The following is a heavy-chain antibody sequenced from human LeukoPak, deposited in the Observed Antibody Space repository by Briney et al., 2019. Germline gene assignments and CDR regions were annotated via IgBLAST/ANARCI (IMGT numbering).Heavy chain of an antibody. CDR3: ATHPPKLCTGGSCSDY. Sequence: SETLSLTCTVSGGSISSHSWSWIRQPPGKGLEWIGYIYYSGSTNYNPSLKSRVTISIDTSKNQFSLKLSSVTAADTAVYYCATHPPKLCTGGSCSDYWGQGTLVTVSS. CDR1: GGSISSHS. V-gene: IGHV4-59*11. D-gene: IGHD2-15*01. CDR2: IYYSGST. J-gene: IGHJ4*02.